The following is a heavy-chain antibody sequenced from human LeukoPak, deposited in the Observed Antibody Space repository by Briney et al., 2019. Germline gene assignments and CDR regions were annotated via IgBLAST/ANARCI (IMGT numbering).Heavy chain of an antibody. CDR1: GFTFSSYE. CDR3: ARDEKDGPLWY. D-gene: IGHD2-15*01. V-gene: IGHV3-48*03. Sequence: QSGGSLRLSCAASGFTFSSYEMNWVRQAPGKGLEWVPYINSSGSTIYYADSVKGRFTISRDNSRNFIYLQLNSLRAEDTAIYYCARDEKDGPLWYWGQGILVFVSS. J-gene: IGHJ4*02. CDR2: INSSGSTI.